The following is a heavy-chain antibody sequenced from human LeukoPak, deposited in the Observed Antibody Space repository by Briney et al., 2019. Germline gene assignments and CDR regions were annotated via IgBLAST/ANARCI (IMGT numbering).Heavy chain of an antibody. CDR2: IKQDGSEK. CDR1: GFTFSSYW. D-gene: IGHD4-17*01. Sequence: GGSLRLSCAASGFTFSSYWMSWVRQAPGKGLEWVANIKQDGSEKYYVDSVKGRFTISRDNAKNSLYLQMNSLRAEDTAVYYCARDNPGYGDYTVDYWGQGTLVTVSS. CDR3: ARDNPGYGDYTVDY. V-gene: IGHV3-7*01. J-gene: IGHJ4*02.